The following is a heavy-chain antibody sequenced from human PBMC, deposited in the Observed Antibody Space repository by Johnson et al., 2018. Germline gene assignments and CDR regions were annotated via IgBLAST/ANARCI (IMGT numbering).Heavy chain of an antibody. CDR3: AGGRGYCRGGSCYSDAFDI. J-gene: IGHJ3*02. CDR2: ISSSSSYI. V-gene: IGHV3-21*01. D-gene: IGHD2-15*01. Sequence: VQLVQSGGGLVKPGGSLRLSCAASGFTFSSYSMNWVRQAPGKGLEWVSSISSSSSYIYYADSVKGRFTISRDNAKNSLYLQMNSLRAEDTALSYCAGGRGYCRGGSCYSDAFDIWGQGTMVTVSS. CDR1: GFTFSSYS.